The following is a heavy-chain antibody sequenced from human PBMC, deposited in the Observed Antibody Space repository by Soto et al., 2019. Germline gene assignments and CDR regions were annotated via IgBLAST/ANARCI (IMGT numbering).Heavy chain of an antibody. D-gene: IGHD3-22*01. CDR1: DGSISSSSYY. CDR2: IYYSGSA. CDR3: ARHVGESTGYYYPYYFDY. J-gene: IGHJ4*02. V-gene: IGHV4-39*01. Sequence: SSETLSLTCTVSDGSISSSSYYWGWIRQPPGKGLEWIGSIYYSGSAYYNPPLKSRVSMSVDRAKNQVSLNLSSVTAADTAVYYCARHVGESTGYYYPYYFDYWGQGALVTVSS.